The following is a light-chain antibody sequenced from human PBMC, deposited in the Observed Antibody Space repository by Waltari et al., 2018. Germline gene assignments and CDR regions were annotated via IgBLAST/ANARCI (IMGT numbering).Light chain of an antibody. Sequence: QSLLTQPPSASGTPGQRVTISCSGGISNIGSNTINWYRQFPGTAPKVLIYSNDQRTSGVHERFSGSKSGTSASLAISGLQSEDEADYYCAAWDDSLGGPVFGGGTKLTVL. CDR2: SND. V-gene: IGLV1-44*01. J-gene: IGLJ2*01. CDR3: AAWDDSLGGPV. CDR1: ISNIGSNT.